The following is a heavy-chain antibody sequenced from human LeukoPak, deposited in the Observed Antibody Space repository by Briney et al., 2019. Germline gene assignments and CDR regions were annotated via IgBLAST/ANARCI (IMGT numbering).Heavy chain of an antibody. D-gene: IGHD3-16*02. CDR3: ARGVGLRLGELSFYYFDY. CDR1: GGSFSGYY. J-gene: IGHJ4*02. CDR2: INHSGST. Sequence: SETLSLTGAVYGGSFSGYYWSWIRQPPGKGLEWIGEINHSGSTNYNPSLKSRVTISVDTSKNQFSLKLSSVTAADTAVYYCARGVGLRLGELSFYYFDYWGQGTLVTVSS. V-gene: IGHV4-34*01.